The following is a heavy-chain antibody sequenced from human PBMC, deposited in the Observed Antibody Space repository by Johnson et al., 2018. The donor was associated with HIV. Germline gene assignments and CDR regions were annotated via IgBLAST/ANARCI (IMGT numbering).Heavy chain of an antibody. CDR1: GFIFSDYS. V-gene: IGHV3-11*01. J-gene: IGHJ3*02. Sequence: VQLVESGGDLVKPGGSLRLSCAASGFIFSDYSMSWVRQAPGKGLEWVSYISSSGDTTYYTDSVKGRFTISRDNYKNTVYLQMNSLRVEDTAVYYCARDQAGRGDAVDIWGQGTMVTVSS. CDR2: ISSSGDTT. D-gene: IGHD6-13*01. CDR3: ARDQAGRGDAVDI.